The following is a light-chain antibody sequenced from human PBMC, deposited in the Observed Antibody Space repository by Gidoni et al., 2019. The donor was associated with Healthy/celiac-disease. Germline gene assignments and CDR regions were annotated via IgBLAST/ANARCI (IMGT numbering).Light chain of an antibody. CDR2: KDS. J-gene: IGLJ7*01. CDR1: ALPKQY. CDR3: QSADSSGTYAV. V-gene: IGLV3-25*03. Sequence: SYELTQPPSVSVSPGQKARITCSGDALPKQYAYWYQQKPGQAPVLVIYKDSERPSGFPERFSGSSSGTTVTLTISGVQAEDEADYYCQSADSSGTYAVFGGGTQLTVL.